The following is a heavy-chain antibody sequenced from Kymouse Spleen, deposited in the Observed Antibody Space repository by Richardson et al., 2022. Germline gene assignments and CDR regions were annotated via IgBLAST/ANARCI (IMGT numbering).Heavy chain of an antibody. D-gene: IGHD4-11,IGHD4-11*01. CDR3: NLYSNYPYYYYYYGMDV. J-gene: IGHJ6*02. V-gene: IGHV3-15*01. CDR1: GFTFSNAW. Sequence: EVQLVESGGGLVKPGGSLRLSCAASGFTFSNAWMSWVRQAPGKGLEWVGRIKSKTDGGTTDYAAPVKGRFTISRDDSKNTLYLQMNSLKTEDTAVYYCNLYSNYPYYYYYYGMDVWGQGTTVTVSS. CDR2: IKSKTDGGTT.